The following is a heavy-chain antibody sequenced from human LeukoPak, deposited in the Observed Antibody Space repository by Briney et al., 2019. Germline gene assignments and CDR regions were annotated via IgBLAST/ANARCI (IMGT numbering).Heavy chain of an antibody. CDR2: IYPGDSDT. V-gene: IGHV5-51*01. CDR1: GYSFTSYW. CDR3: ATGYSSGWYRQYYFDY. Sequence: GESLKISCKGSGYSFTSYWIGWVRQMPGKGLEWMGIIYPGDSDTRYSPSFQGQVTISADKSISTAYLQWSSLKASDTAMYYCATGYSSGWYRQYYFDYRGQGTLVTVSS. D-gene: IGHD6-19*01. J-gene: IGHJ4*02.